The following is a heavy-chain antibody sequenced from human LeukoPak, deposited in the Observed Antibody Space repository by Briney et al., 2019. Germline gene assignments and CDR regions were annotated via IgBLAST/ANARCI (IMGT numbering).Heavy chain of an antibody. CDR2: INPNSGGT. D-gene: IGHD1-1*01. J-gene: IGHJ4*02. V-gene: IGHV1-2*02. CDR3: ARDPTTGTKVFDY. CDR1: GYTFTGYY. Sequence: ASVKVSCKASGYTFTGYYMHWVRQAPGQGLEWMGWINPNSGGTNYAQKFQGRVTMTRDTSISTAYMELSRLRSDDTAVYYFARDPTTGTKVFDYWGQGTLVTVSS.